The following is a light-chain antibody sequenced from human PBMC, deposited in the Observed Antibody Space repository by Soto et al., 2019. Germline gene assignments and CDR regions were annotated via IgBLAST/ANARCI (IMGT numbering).Light chain of an antibody. CDR3: QVWDIGSGVA. CDR2: YDS. CDR1: NIGSKS. V-gene: IGLV3-21*04. J-gene: IGLJ2*01. Sequence: SYVLTQAPSVSVAPGKTATITCGGNNIGSKSVHWYQQKPGQAPVLVIYYDSDRPSGIPERFSGSNSGSTATLTISRVAAGDEADYYCQVWDIGSGVAFGGGTKVTVL.